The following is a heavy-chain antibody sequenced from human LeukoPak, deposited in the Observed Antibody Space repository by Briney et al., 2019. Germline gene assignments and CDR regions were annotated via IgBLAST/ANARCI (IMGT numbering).Heavy chain of an antibody. J-gene: IGHJ5*01. CDR3: ARNHGGWFDS. Sequence: SETLSLTCTVSGVSISSYYWSWIRQPPGKGLEWIGYIYYSGSTKYNPSLKSRVTISVDTSKNQFSLKLNSVTAAGTAVYYCARNHGGWFDSWGQGTLVTVSS. CDR1: GVSISSYY. D-gene: IGHD4-23*01. CDR2: IYYSGST. V-gene: IGHV4-59*13.